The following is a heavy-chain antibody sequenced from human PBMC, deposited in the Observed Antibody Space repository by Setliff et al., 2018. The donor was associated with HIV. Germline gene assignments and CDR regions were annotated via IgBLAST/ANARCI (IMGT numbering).Heavy chain of an antibody. J-gene: IGHJ4*02. CDR1: GYTLIELS. Sequence: GASVTVSRKVSGYTLIELSIHWVRQAPGKGLEWMGGFDPQHVETIYAQKFQDRVTLTEKTSTDTAYMELRTLRSEDTAVYYCATFHDTGTLTSFDYCGQGTLVTVSS. CDR2: FDPQHVET. V-gene: IGHV1-24*01. CDR3: ATFHDTGTLTSFDY. D-gene: IGHD4-17*01.